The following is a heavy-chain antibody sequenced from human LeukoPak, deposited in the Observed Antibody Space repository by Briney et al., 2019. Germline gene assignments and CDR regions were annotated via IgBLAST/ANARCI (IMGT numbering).Heavy chain of an antibody. CDR3: ARASSVYYDSSGYYPVLKYNWFDP. CDR2: IYYSGST. J-gene: IGHJ5*02. D-gene: IGHD3-22*01. V-gene: IGHV4-59*01. CDR1: GGSISSYY. Sequence: PSETLSLTCTVSGGSISSYYWSWIRQPPGKGLEWIGYIYYSGSTNYNPSLKSRVTMSVDTSKNQFSLKLSSVTAADTAVYYCARASSVYYDSSGYYPVLKYNWFDPWGQGTLVTVSS.